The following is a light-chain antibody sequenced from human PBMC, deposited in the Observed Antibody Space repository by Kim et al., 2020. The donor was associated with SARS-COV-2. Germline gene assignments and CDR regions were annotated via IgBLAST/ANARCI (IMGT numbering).Light chain of an antibody. CDR1: SLGNKY. CDR2: QDE. V-gene: IGLV3-1*01. J-gene: IGLJ2*01. Sequence: SYELTQPPSVSVSPGQTASITCSGDSLGNKYVCWYQKKPGQSPVVVMYQDERRPSGLPERFSGSNSGNTATLTISGTQAMDEADYYCQVWESTTTVFGGG. CDR3: QVWESTTTV.